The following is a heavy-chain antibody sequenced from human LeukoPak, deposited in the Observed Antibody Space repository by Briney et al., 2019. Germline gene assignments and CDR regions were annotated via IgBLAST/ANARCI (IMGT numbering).Heavy chain of an antibody. J-gene: IGHJ5*02. CDR3: ARGKGFDP. CDR1: GFTFSTYE. Sequence: PGGSLRLSCAASGFTFSTYEMNWVRQAPGKGLEWVSHTSSGGTTIYYADSVKGRFTISRDNAKKSLYLQMNSLRAEDTAVYYCARGKGFDPWGQGTLVTVSS. CDR2: TSSGGTTI. V-gene: IGHV3-48*03.